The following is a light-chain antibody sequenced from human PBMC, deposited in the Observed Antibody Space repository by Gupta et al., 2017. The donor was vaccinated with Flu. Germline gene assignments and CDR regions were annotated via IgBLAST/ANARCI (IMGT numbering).Light chain of an antibody. J-gene: IGKJ2*03. V-gene: IGKV3-20*01. CDR1: ESVSSMY. CDR2: GAS. Sequence: EIVLTQSPGTLSLSSGERATLSCRASESVSSMYFAWYQQKPGQAPRLLIYGASRRATGIPDRFSGSGSGTDFTLTISRLEPEDFAVYYCQQYGNSPLYSFGQGTKLEIK. CDR3: QQYGNSPLYS.